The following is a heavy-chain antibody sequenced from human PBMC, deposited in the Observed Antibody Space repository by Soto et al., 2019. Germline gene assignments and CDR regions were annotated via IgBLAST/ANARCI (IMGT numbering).Heavy chain of an antibody. CDR3: AKGPSSGWYYFDY. J-gene: IGHJ4*02. Sequence: GGSLRLSCAASGFTFSTYAMTWVRQAPGKGLEWVASISGSAGSTSYADSVKGRFTISRDNSKNTVHLQMNSLRAEDTAIYYCAKGPSSGWYYFDYWGQGTPVTVPS. V-gene: IGHV3-23*01. CDR2: ISGSAGST. D-gene: IGHD6-19*01. CDR1: GFTFSTYA.